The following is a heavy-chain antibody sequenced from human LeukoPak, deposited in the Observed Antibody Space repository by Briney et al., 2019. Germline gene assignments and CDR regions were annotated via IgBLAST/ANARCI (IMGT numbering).Heavy chain of an antibody. CDR1: EFNFRDHW. D-gene: IGHD6-19*01. J-gene: IGHJ4*02. CDR2: IKTDGSET. CDR3: VKNNGWFHLAQ. Sequence: GGSLRLSCAASEFNFRDHWMDWVRQAPGEGLEWVGHIKTDGSETYYLDSLRGRSSISRDNTNNALYLQMNSLRVEDTAVYYCVKNNGWFHLAQWGQGTLVTVSS. V-gene: IGHV3-7*03.